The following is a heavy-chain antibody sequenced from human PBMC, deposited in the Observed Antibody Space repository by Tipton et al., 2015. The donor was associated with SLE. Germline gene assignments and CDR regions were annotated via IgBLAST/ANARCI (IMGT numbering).Heavy chain of an antibody. J-gene: IGHJ5*02. CDR2: MYYSGST. Sequence: TLSLTCTVPGGSISSTNDYWGWIRQSPGKGLEWIGTMYYSGSTYYNPSLKSRITMSADTSKNQFSLKLKSVTAADTAVYYCVSSVTVSGLNWFDPWGQGTLVTVSS. D-gene: IGHD3-3*01. CDR1: GGSISSTNDY. CDR3: VSSVTVSGLNWFDP. V-gene: IGHV4-39*01.